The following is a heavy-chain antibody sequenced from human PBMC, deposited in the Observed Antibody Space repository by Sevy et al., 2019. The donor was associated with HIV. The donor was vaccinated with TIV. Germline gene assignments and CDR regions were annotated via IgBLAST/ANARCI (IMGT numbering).Heavy chain of an antibody. J-gene: IGHJ6*02. CDR3: ARAGPFPYYYYGMDV. CDR2: ISYDGSNK. V-gene: IGHV3-30*04. CDR1: GFTFSSYA. Sequence: GGSLRLSCAASGFTFSSYAMHWVRQAPGKGLEWVAVISYDGSNKYYADSVKGRFTISRDNSKNTLYLQMNSLRAEDTAVYYCARAGPFPYYYYGMDVWGQGTTVTVSS.